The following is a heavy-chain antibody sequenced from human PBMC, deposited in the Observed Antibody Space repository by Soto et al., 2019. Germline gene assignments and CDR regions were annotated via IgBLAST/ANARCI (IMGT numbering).Heavy chain of an antibody. Sequence: SETLSLTCTVSGASINDFYWSWIRQTPGKGLEWVGFMYYSETTKYNPSLKGRVNMSLDTSKNQVSLHLKSVTAADTAVYYCARAHSSTWYKLEYKWFDSWGQGTQVTVSS. J-gene: IGHJ5*01. CDR2: MYYSETT. CDR3: ARAHSSTWYKLEYKWFDS. D-gene: IGHD6-13*01. V-gene: IGHV4-59*01. CDR1: GASINDFY.